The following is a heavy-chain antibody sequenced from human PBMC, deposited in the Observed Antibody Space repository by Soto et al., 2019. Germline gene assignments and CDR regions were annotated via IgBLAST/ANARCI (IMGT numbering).Heavy chain of an antibody. CDR1: GFTFSSYA. Sequence: QVQLVESGGGVVQPGRSLRLSCAASGFTFSSYAMHWVRQAPGKELEWVAVLSYDGSNKYYADSVKGRFTISRDNSKNTLYLQMNSLRAEDTAVYYCARGSRTKEAGRNSSYFDYWGQGTLVTVSS. CDR3: ARGSRTKEAGRNSSYFDY. V-gene: IGHV3-30-3*01. CDR2: LSYDGSNK. D-gene: IGHD1-1*01. J-gene: IGHJ4*02.